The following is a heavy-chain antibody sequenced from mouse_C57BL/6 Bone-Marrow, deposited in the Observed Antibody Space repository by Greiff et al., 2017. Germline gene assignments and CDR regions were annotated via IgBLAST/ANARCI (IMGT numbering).Heavy chain of an antibody. CDR3: ARYDYDGEGSSFAY. D-gene: IGHD2-4*01. Sequence: QVQLQQSGPELVKPGASVKISCKASGYTFTDYYINWVKQRPGQGLEWIGWIFPGSGSTYYNEKFKGKATLTVDKSSSTAYMLLISLTSEDSAVYFCARYDYDGEGSSFAYWGQGTLVTVSA. CDR2: IFPGSGST. V-gene: IGHV1-75*01. CDR1: GYTFTDYY. J-gene: IGHJ3*01.